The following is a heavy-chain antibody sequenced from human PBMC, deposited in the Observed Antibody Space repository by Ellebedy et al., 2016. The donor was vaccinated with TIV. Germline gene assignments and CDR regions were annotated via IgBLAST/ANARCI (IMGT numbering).Heavy chain of an antibody. CDR3: AIRRIVRGEDV. Sequence: GGSLRLXCAASGFSFNNYAMHWVRQAPGKGLEWVAIISDDGSNEYYADSVKGRFTFSRDNSKNTVYLQMNSLRAEDTAVYYCAIRRIVRGEDVWGQGTTVTVSS. J-gene: IGHJ6*02. CDR1: GFSFNNYA. V-gene: IGHV3-30*04. CDR2: ISDDGSNE. D-gene: IGHD1-26*01.